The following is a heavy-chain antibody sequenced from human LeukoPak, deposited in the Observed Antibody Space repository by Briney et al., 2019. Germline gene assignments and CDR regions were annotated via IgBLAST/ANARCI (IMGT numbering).Heavy chain of an antibody. D-gene: IGHD3-16*02. CDR2: IYDGGNT. CDR3: ATDNIVFDI. CDR1: GGSVCPNY. J-gene: IGHJ3*02. V-gene: IGHV4-59*02. Sequence: SETLSLTCTVSGGSVCPNYGNWIRLPPGKGLEWMGGIYDGGNTHYNPSLKSRVTISLDTSKNQFSLTVTSVTAADMAVYYWATDNIVFDIWGQGTVVTVSS.